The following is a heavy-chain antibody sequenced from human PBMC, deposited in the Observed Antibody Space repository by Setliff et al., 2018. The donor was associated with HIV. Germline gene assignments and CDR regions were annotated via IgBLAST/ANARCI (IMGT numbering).Heavy chain of an antibody. CDR3: ARLHDCGGDCYFDN. D-gene: IGHD2-21*02. CDR1: GYSFTTSW. J-gene: IGHJ4*02. Sequence: GESLKISCKGSGYSFTTSWISWVRQMPGKGLEWMGRIDPSDSYTNYSPSFQGHVTISVDRSISTAYLHWSSLKASDTAIYYCARLHDCGGDCYFDNWGQGTMVTVSS. CDR2: IDPSDSYT. V-gene: IGHV5-10-1*01.